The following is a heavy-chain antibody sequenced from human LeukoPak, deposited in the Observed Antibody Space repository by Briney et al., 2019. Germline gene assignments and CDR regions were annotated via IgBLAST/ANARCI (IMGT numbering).Heavy chain of an antibody. CDR2: IYISGST. V-gene: IGHV4-4*07. Sequence: SETLSLTCTVSGGSISSYYWSWIRQPAGRGLEWIGRIYISGSTNYNPSLKSRVTMSVDTSKNQFSLKLSSVTAADTAVYYCARDRLLGGFDYWGQGTLVTVSS. CDR3: ARDRLLGGFDY. D-gene: IGHD3-16*01. CDR1: GGSISSYY. J-gene: IGHJ4*02.